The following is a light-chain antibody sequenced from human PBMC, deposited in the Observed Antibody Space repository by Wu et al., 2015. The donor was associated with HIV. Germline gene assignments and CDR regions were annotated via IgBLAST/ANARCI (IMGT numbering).Light chain of an antibody. CDR3: QQYNAWPPWT. CDR2: DAS. Sequence: MVMTQSPATLSVSPGETATLSCRASQSVSSNLAWYQQKPGQAPRLLIYDASTRATGIPARFSGSGSGTEFTLTINGLQSEDFAVYYCQQYNAWPPWTFGRGTHVEIK. CDR1: QSVSSN. V-gene: IGKV3-15*01. J-gene: IGKJ1*01.